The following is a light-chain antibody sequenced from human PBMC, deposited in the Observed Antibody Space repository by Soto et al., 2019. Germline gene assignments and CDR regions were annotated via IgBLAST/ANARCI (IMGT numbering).Light chain of an antibody. CDR3: QQYGRSSYT. Sequence: EIVLTQSPGTLSLSPGERATLSCRASQSVSSSSLAWYQQKPGQAPRLLIYGASSRATGIADKFTGSGSGTDFTLTISRLEPEDFAVYYCQQYGRSSYTFGQGTKLAI. J-gene: IGKJ2*01. CDR1: QSVSSSS. CDR2: GAS. V-gene: IGKV3-20*01.